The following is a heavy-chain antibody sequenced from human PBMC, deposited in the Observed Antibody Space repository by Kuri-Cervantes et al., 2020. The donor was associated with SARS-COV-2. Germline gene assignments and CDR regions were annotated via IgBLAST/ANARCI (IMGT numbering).Heavy chain of an antibody. CDR3: ARGLWQYYYDSSGYHY. V-gene: IGHV4-34*01. J-gene: IGHJ4*02. Sequence: GSLRLSCAVYGGSFSGYYWSWIRQPPGKGLEWIGEINHSGSTNYNPSLKSRVTVSVDTSKNQFSLKLSSVTAADTAVYYCARGLWQYYYDSSGYHYWGQGTLVTVSS. CDR2: INHSGST. CDR1: GGSFSGYY. D-gene: IGHD3-22*01.